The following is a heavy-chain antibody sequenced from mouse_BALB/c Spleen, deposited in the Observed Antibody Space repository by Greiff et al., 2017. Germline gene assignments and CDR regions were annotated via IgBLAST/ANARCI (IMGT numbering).Heavy chain of an antibody. J-gene: IGHJ3*01. Sequence: EVKLLESGPGLVKPSQSLSLTCTVTGYSITSDYAWNWIRQFPGNKLEWMGYISYSGSTSYNPSLKSRISITRDTSKNQFFLQLNSVTTEDTATYYCARHNYGSSFFAYWGQGTLVTVSA. D-gene: IGHD1-1*01. V-gene: IGHV3-2*02. CDR1: GYSITSDYA. CDR3: ARHNYGSSFFAY. CDR2: ISYSGST.